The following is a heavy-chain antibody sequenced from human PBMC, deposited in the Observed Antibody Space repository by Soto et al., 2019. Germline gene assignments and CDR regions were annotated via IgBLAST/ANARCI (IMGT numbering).Heavy chain of an antibody. CDR1: GGSINGFY. J-gene: IGHJ4*02. V-gene: IGHV4-59*01. CDR2: IHDSGST. CDR3: ARVRGYYDSTGYLYYFDY. Sequence: QVQLRESGPGLVKPSETLSLTCTVFGGSINGFYWSWIRQPPGKGLEWIAYIHDSGSTKYNSSVKSRVTISVNKSKNQFSLDLSSVPAADTAVYYCARVRGYYDSTGYLYYFDYWGQGALVTVSS. D-gene: IGHD3-22*01.